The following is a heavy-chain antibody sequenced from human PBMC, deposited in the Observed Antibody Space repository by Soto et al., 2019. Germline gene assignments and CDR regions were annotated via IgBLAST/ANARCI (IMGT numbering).Heavy chain of an antibody. J-gene: IGHJ4*02. CDR2: INHRGSA. D-gene: IGHD2-2*01. CDR3: ARTNIVVVPSSLFHRRGDYCFDS. CDR1: GGSFSGYY. V-gene: IGHV4-34*01. Sequence: QVQLQQWGAGLLKSSETLSLTCAVYGGSFSGYYWSWIRQPPGKGLEWIGEINHRGSANTNPSLPSRVILSVDTSKTQFSLKLSSGTAADTAVYYCARTNIVVVPSSLFHRRGDYCFDSWGRGTLVTVSS.